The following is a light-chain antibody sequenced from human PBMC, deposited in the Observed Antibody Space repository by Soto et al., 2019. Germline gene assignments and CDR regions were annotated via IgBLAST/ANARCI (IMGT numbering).Light chain of an antibody. J-gene: IGLJ2*01. Sequence: QSVLTQSPSASASLGASVKLTCTLSSGHSSYAIAWHQQQPEKGPRYLMKLNNDGSHSKGDGIPDRFSGSSSGAERYLTISSLQSEDEADYYCQTWGTGIPVFGGGTKVTVL. CDR3: QTWGTGIPV. V-gene: IGLV4-69*01. CDR1: SGHSSYA. CDR2: LNNDGSH.